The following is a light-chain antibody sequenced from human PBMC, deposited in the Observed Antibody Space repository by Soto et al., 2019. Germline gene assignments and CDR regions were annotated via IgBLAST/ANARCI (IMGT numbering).Light chain of an antibody. J-gene: IGLJ1*01. CDR2: EVN. V-gene: IGLV2-14*01. Sequence: QSALTQPASVSGAPGQSVTISCTGPRSDIGDSNFISGYQHSPGKAPRLLIYEVNNRPSGVSKRFSGSKAGNTASLTISGLLDDDEADNFCASFRSGTILVFGSGTKVTVL. CDR1: RSDIGDSNF. CDR3: ASFRSGTILV.